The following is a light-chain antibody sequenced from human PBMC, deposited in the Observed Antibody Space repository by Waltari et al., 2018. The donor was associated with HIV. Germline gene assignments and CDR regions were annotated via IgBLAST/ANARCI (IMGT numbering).Light chain of an antibody. CDR2: AAS. CDR1: QSIASY. Sequence: DIQMTQAPSSLSASVGDRVTITCRASQSIASYLNWYLQKPGQAPDLLIYAASNLQSGVPSRFSGSGSGTDFTLTISTLQPEDFGTYSCQQSFSTPYTFGQGTKLEIK. J-gene: IGKJ2*01. V-gene: IGKV1-39*01. CDR3: QQSFSTPYT.